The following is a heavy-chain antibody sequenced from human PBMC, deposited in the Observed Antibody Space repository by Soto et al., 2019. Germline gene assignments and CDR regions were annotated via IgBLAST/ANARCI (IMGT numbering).Heavy chain of an antibody. J-gene: IGHJ4*02. CDR2: ISSSSSTI. V-gene: IGHV3-48*01. Sequence: GRSLTLSCAASGFTCSSYSMNWVRQAPGKGLEWVSYISSSSSTIYYADSVKGRFTISRDNAKNSLYLQMNSLRAEDTAVYYCARDLNYGLFDYWGQGTLVTVSS. CDR1: GFTCSSYS. D-gene: IGHD4-17*01. CDR3: ARDLNYGLFDY.